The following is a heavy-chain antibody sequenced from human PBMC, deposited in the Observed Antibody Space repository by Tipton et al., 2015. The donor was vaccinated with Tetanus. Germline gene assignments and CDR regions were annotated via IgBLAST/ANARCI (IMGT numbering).Heavy chain of an antibody. V-gene: IGHV4-31*03. CDR2: IYYTELT. CDR1: GAPINRGGYL. J-gene: IGHJ5*02. CDR3: ARDQGGGRVVRLNWFDP. Sequence: TLSLTCTVSGAPINRGGYLWTWVRQYPGRGLEWIGYIYYTELTSYTPSLESRVKISVDTSKNHFSLTLTSVTAADTATYYCARDQGGGRVVRLNWFDPWGQGTLVTVSS. D-gene: IGHD6-6*01.